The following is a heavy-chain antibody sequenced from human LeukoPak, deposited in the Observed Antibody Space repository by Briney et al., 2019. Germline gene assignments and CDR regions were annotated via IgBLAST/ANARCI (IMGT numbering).Heavy chain of an antibody. CDR1: AFTFSSYW. J-gene: IGHJ4*02. CDR3: ARPPYSSSSDY. CDR2: IKQDGSEK. Sequence: GGSLRLSCSASAFTFSSYWMSWVRQAPGKGLEWVANIKQDGSEKYYVDSVKGRFTISRDNAKNSLYLQMNSLRAEDTAVYYCARPPYSSSSDYWGQGTLVTVSS. V-gene: IGHV3-7*01. D-gene: IGHD6-6*01.